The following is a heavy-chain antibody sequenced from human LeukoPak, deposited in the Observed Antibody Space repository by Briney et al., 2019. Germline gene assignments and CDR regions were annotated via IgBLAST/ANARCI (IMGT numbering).Heavy chain of an antibody. J-gene: IGHJ5*02. Sequence: SETLSLTCAVYGGSFSGYYWSWIRQPPGKGLEWIGEINHSGSTNYNPSLKSRVTISVDTSKNQFSLKLSSVTAADTAVYYCASRQLYYDILTGYSPGWSDPWGQGTLVTVSS. CDR1: GGSFSGYY. V-gene: IGHV4-34*01. D-gene: IGHD3-9*01. CDR3: ASRQLYYDILTGYSPGWSDP. CDR2: INHSGST.